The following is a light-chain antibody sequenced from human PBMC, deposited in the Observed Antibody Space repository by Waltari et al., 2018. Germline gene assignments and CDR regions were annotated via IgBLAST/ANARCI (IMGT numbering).Light chain of an antibody. CDR3: QERGRT. J-gene: IGKJ1*01. CDR2: GAS. Sequence: IVMTQSPATLSVSPGEGATLSCKASQRLSSNLAWYQQKPGQLPSLLIYGASTRATGIPARFSGSGSGTEFTLTISSLQAEDFAVYYCQERGRTFGQGTKVEIK. CDR1: QRLSSN. V-gene: IGKV3-15*01.